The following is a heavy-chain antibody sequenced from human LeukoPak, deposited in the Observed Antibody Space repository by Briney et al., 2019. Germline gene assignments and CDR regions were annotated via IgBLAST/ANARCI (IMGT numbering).Heavy chain of an antibody. J-gene: IGHJ6*03. D-gene: IGHD3-22*01. CDR3: ARSVSRVKDYMDV. V-gene: IGHV3-23*01. Sequence: GGSLRLSCAASGFTFSSYAMTWVRQAPGKGLEWVSGISGSGSTTYYADSMRGRFSISRDNSKNTLSLQMNSLRDEDTAVYYCARSVSRVKDYMDVWGKGTTVTVSS. CDR1: GFTFSSYA. CDR2: ISGSGSTT.